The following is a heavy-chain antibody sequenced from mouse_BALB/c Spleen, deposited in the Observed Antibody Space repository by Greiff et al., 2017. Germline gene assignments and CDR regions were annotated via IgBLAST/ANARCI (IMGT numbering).Heavy chain of an antibody. CDR1: GFTFTDYY. J-gene: IGHJ1*01. Sequence: EVQLVESGGGLVQPGGSLRLSCATSGFTFTDYYMSWVRQPPGKALEWLGFIRNKANGYTTEYSASVKGRFTISRDNSQSILYLQMNTLRAEDSATYYCARYGYYWYFDVWGAGTTVTVSS. D-gene: IGHD2-2*01. CDR3: ARYGYYWYFDV. CDR2: IRNKANGYTT. V-gene: IGHV7-3*02.